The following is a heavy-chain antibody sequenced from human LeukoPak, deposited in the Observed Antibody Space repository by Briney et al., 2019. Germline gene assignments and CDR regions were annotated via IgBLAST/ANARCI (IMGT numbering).Heavy chain of an antibody. J-gene: IGHJ4*02. CDR1: GFTFSSYA. D-gene: IGHD2-15*01. Sequence: SGGSLRLACAASGFTFSSYAMTWVRQAPGKGLAWVATINASGCSTFHADSAQGRFTIARGNSQYPLYPLVDSLSAQGLARYLFARYVSPLGWSLDSWGQGVRVTVSS. V-gene: IGHV3-23*01. CDR2: INASGCST. CDR3: ARYVSPLGWSLDS.